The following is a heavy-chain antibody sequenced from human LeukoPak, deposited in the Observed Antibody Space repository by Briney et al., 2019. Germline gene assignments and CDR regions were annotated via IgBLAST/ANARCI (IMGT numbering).Heavy chain of an antibody. CDR1: GYTLTGYY. CDR3: ARMQLWPEYFQH. Sequence: ASVKVSCKASGYTLTGYYMHWVRQAPGQGLEWMGWINPNSGGTNYAQKFQGRVTMTRDTSISTAYMELSRLRSDDTAVYYCARMQLWPEYFQHWGQGTLVTVSS. D-gene: IGHD5-18*01. V-gene: IGHV1-2*02. J-gene: IGHJ1*01. CDR2: INPNSGGT.